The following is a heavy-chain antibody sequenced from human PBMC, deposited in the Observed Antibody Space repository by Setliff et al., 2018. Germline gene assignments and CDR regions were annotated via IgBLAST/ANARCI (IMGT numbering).Heavy chain of an antibody. Sequence: LSLPFPFSFSSLLLLRNYWGWFRQPAGNELEWLGQIYTSWSTNYNPSLKGRATLSIDASKRQFSLKLTSVTAADTAVYYCARMSGFQYMDVWGKGTTVTVSS. J-gene: IGHJ6*03. V-gene: IGHV4-61*09. CDR2: IYTSWST. CDR1: FSSLLLLRNY. D-gene: IGHD3-3*01. CDR3: ARMSGFQYMDV.